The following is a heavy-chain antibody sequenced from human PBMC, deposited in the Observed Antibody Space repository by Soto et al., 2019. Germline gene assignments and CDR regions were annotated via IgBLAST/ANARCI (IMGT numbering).Heavy chain of an antibody. D-gene: IGHD3-9*01. V-gene: IGHV3-23*01. Sequence: PGGSLRLSCAASGFTFSSYAMSWVRQAPGKGLEWVSGISGSGGSTYYADSVKGRFTISRDDSKNTAYLQMNSLESEDTAVYYCSRDDSDWFFNWGRGTLVTVSS. CDR2: ISGSGGST. J-gene: IGHJ4*02. CDR3: SRDDSDWFFN. CDR1: GFTFSSYA.